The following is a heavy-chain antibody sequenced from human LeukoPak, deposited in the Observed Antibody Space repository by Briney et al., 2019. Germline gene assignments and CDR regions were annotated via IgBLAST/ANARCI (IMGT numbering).Heavy chain of an antibody. CDR1: GGSISSSSYY. V-gene: IGHV4-39*01. CDR3: ARHRGFGDPSKYFDP. Sequence: SETLSLTCTVSGGSISSSSYYWGWIRQPPGKGPEWIGNIYYSGSTYYNPSLKSRVTISVDTSKNQFSLKLSSVTAADTAVYYCARHRGFGDPSKYFDPWGQGTLVTVSS. J-gene: IGHJ5*02. D-gene: IGHD3-10*01. CDR2: IYYSGST.